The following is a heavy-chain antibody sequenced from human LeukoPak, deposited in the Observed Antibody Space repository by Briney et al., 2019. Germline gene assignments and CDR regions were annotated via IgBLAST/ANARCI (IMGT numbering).Heavy chain of an antibody. CDR2: ISWNSGRI. V-gene: IGHV3-9*01. CDR3: AKDKDTMVRGVTYYFDY. Sequence: PGGSLRLSCAASGFTFGDYAMHWVRQAPGKGLEWVSGISWNSGRIGYADSVKGRFTISRDNAKNSLYLQMNSLRAEDTALYYCAKDKDTMVRGVTYYFDYWGQGTLVTVSS. J-gene: IGHJ4*02. CDR1: GFTFGDYA. D-gene: IGHD3-10*01.